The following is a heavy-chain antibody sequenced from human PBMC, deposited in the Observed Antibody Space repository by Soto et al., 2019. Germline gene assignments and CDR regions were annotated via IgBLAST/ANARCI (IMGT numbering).Heavy chain of an antibody. V-gene: IGHV4-34*01. CDR2: INHSGST. CDR1: GRSFSGYY. CDR3: ARGSRTVAGINNWFDP. Sequence: PSETLSLTCAVYGRSFSGYYWSWIRQPPGKGLEWIGEINHSGSTNYNPSLKSRVTISVDTSKNQFSLKLSSVTAADTAVYYCARGSRTVAGINNWFDPWGQGTLVTVSS. D-gene: IGHD6-19*01. J-gene: IGHJ5*02.